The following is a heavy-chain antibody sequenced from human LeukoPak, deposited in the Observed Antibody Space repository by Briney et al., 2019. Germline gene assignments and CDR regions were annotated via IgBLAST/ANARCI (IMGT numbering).Heavy chain of an antibody. CDR2: TFPVLGTG. D-gene: IGHD2-21*01. CDR1: GGTFSKSA. CDR3: ATAHFDRSAYSHRGPQNWFDP. Sequence: ASVKVSCKASGGTFSKSAVNWLRQAPGQGLEWVGRTFPVLGTGAFAQKLQGRVKFSADNSTNTAYMELTSLRSEDTAVYYCATAHFDRSAYSHRGPQNWFDPWGQGTLLIVSS. J-gene: IGHJ5*02. V-gene: IGHV1-69*04.